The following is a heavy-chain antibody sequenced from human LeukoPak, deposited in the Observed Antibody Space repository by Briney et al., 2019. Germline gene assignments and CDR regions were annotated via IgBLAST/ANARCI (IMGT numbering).Heavy chain of an antibody. Sequence: PGGSLRLSCAASGFTFSSYGMHLVRQAPGQGLEWMGWINPNSGGTNYAQKFQGRVTMTRDTSISTAYMELSRLRSDDTAVYYCARDQVIGGIAAAGTASDLGMDVWGQGTTVTVSS. CDR2: INPNSGGT. CDR3: ARDQVIGGIAAAGTASDLGMDV. V-gene: IGHV1-2*02. CDR1: GFTFSSYG. J-gene: IGHJ6*02. D-gene: IGHD6-13*01.